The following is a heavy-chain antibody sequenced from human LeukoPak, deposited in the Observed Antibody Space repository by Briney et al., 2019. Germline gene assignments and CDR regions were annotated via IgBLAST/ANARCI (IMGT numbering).Heavy chain of an antibody. Sequence: SETLSLTCAVYGGSFSGYYWSWIRQPPGKGLEWIGEINHSGSTNYNPSLKSRVTISVDTSKSQFSLKLSSVIAADTAVYYCARVRREVLWFGELKPYYFDYWGQGTLVTVSS. J-gene: IGHJ4*02. CDR2: INHSGST. CDR3: ARVRREVLWFGELKPYYFDY. CDR1: GGSFSGYY. D-gene: IGHD3-10*01. V-gene: IGHV4-34*01.